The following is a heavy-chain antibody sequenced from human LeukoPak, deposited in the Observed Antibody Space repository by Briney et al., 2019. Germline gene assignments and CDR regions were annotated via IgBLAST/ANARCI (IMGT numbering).Heavy chain of an antibody. Sequence: GGSLRLSCAASGFTFSSYSMNWVRQAPGKGLEWVSSISSSSSYIYYADSVKGRFTISRDNAKNSLYLQMNSLRAEDTAVYYCAGNAPANYYGSSGSFDNWGQRTLVTVSS. CDR1: GFTFSSYS. V-gene: IGHV3-21*01. CDR3: AGNAPANYYGSSGSFDN. D-gene: IGHD3-22*01. J-gene: IGHJ4*02. CDR2: ISSSSSYI.